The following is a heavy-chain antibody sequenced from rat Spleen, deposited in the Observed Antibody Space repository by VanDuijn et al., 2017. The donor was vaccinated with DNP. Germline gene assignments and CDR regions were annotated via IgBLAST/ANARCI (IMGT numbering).Heavy chain of an antibody. V-gene: IGHV5-7*01. D-gene: IGHD1-2*01. CDR1: GFTFSDYN. CDR2: ISYDGSST. J-gene: IGHJ2*01. Sequence: EVQLVESGGGLVQPGRSLKLSCAASGFTFSDYNMAWVRQAPTKGLEWVTTISYDGSSTYYRDSVKGRFTISRDNAKSTLYLQMDSLRSEDTATYYCATDSSYIGWFDYWGQGVMVTVSS. CDR3: ATDSSYIGWFDY.